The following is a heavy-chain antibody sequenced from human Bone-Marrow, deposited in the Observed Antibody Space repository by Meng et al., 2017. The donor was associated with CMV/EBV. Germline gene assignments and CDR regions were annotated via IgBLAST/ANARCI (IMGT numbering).Heavy chain of an antibody. D-gene: IGHD3-3*01. Sequence: ASVKVSCKVSGYTLTELSMHWVRQAPGKGLEWMGGFDPEDGETIYAQKFQGRVTMTTDTSTSTAYMELRSLRSDDTAVYYCARTQPGPYYYDFWSGCLDYWGQGTLVTVSS. V-gene: IGHV1-24*01. J-gene: IGHJ4*02. CDR1: GYTLTELS. CDR3: ARTQPGPYYYDFWSGCLDY. CDR2: FDPEDGET.